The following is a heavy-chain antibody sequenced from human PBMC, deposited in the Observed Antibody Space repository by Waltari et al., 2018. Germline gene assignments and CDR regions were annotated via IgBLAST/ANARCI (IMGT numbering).Heavy chain of an antibody. J-gene: IGHJ5*02. V-gene: IGHV1-8*03. CDR1: GYTFTSYA. Sequence: QVQLVQSGAEVKKPGASVKVSCKASGYTFTSYAINWVRQATGQGLEWMGWMNPNSGNTGYAQKFQGRVTITRNTSISTAYMELSSLRSEDTAVYYCARGSDFRAKNWFDPWGQGTLVTVSS. CDR2: MNPNSGNT. D-gene: IGHD3-3*01. CDR3: ARGSDFRAKNWFDP.